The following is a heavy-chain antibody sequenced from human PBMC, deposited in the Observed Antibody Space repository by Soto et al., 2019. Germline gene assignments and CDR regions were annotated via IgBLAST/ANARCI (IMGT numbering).Heavy chain of an antibody. D-gene: IGHD3-3*01. CDR3: ARGVTYDFWSGSSGYYGMDV. CDR1: GYTFTSCG. Sequence: SVKVSCKASGYTFTSCGISWVRQAPGQGLEWMGGIIPIFGTANYAQKFQGRVTITADESTSTAYMELSSLRSEDTAVYYCARGVTYDFWSGSSGYYGMDVWGQGTTVTVSS. J-gene: IGHJ6*02. CDR2: IIPIFGTA. V-gene: IGHV1-69*13.